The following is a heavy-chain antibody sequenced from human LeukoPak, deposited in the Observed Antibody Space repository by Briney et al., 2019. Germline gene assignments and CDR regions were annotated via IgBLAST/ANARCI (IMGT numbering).Heavy chain of an antibody. CDR3: AKISTVTRSSYFDY. D-gene: IGHD4-17*01. J-gene: IGHJ4*02. CDR2: ISGSGGST. V-gene: IGHV3-23*01. Sequence: GGSLSLFCAASGFTFSSYAMSWVRQAPGKGLEGVSDISGSGGSTYYADSVKGRFTISRDNSKNTLHLQMNSLRAEDTAVYYCAKISTVTRSSYFDYWGQGTLVTVSS. CDR1: GFTFSSYA.